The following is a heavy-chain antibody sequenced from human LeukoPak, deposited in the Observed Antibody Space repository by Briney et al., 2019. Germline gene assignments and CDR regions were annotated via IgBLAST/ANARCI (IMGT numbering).Heavy chain of an antibody. Sequence: GGSLRLSCAASGFTFSSYSMNWVRQAPGKGLEWVSSISSSSSYIYYADSVKGRFTISRDNAKNSLYLQMNSLRAEDTAVYYCARWNTAMAIFDYWGQGTLVTASS. D-gene: IGHD5-18*01. CDR3: ARWNTAMAIFDY. CDR1: GFTFSSYS. CDR2: ISSSSSYI. J-gene: IGHJ4*02. V-gene: IGHV3-21*04.